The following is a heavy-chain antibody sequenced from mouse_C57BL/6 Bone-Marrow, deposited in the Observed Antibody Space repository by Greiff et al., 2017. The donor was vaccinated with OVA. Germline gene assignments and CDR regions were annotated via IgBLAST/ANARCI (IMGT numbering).Heavy chain of an antibody. Sequence: DVKLVESGGGLVKPGGSLKLSCAASGFTFSSYAMSWVRQTPEKRLAWVATISDGGSYTYYPDNVKGRFTISRDNDKNNLYLQMSHLKSEDTAMYYCARASSGYDAMDYWGQGTSVTVSS. CDR2: ISDGGSYT. V-gene: IGHV5-4*03. D-gene: IGHD3-2*02. J-gene: IGHJ4*01. CDR1: GFTFSSYA. CDR3: ARASSGYDAMDY.